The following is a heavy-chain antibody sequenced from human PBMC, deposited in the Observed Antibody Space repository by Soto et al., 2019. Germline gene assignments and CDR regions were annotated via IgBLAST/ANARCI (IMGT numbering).Heavy chain of an antibody. CDR2: ISHSGGT. CDR1: GASISSSNSY. Sequence: QLQLEESGPGLVKPSETLSLTCTVSGASISSSNSYWGWIRQPPGRGLEWIATISHSGGTYYNPTIKNRVTISLDTSKNLFSLRLSSQTAADAAVYFCARREMSWHAFDFWGRGTMVA. J-gene: IGHJ3*01. V-gene: IGHV4-39*01. CDR3: ARREMSWHAFDF.